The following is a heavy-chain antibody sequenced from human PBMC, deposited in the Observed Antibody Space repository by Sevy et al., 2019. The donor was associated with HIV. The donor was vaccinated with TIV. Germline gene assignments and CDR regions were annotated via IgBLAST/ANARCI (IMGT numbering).Heavy chain of an antibody. CDR3: AREGTLTGDRGWIDP. V-gene: IGHV3-33*01. CDR1: GFCLTNYA. D-gene: IGHD3-10*01. J-gene: IGHJ5*02. Sequence: GGSLRLSCAASGFCLTNYAMHWLRQAPDKGLEWVAVIWHDGSNKYYADSVKGRFTISRDNSKNTLYLEMNGLRAEDTAVYYCAREGTLTGDRGWIDPWGQGALVTVSS. CDR2: IWHDGSNK.